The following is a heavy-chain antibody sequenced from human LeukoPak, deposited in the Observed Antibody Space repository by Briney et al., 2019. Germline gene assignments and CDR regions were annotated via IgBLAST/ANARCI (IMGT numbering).Heavy chain of an antibody. Sequence: GGSLRLSCAASGFTFSSYAISWVRQAPGKGLEWVSAISGSGGSTYYADSVKGRFTISRDNSKNTLYLQMNSLRAEDTAVYYCAKDKVAARDARYFDLWGRGTLVTVSS. CDR1: GFTFSSYA. CDR2: ISGSGGST. J-gene: IGHJ2*01. V-gene: IGHV3-23*01. CDR3: AKDKVAARDARYFDL. D-gene: IGHD6-6*01.